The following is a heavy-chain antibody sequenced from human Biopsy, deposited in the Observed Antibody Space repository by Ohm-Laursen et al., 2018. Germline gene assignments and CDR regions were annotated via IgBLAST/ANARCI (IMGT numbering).Heavy chain of an antibody. CDR1: GGSITGHY. CDR3: ARDYDTSGYYYVS. J-gene: IGHJ5*02. Sequence: SETLSLTCTVSGGSITGHYWGWIRQPPGKGLEWIGSIFYRGSTHYKPSLKSRVNISVDTSKNQFSLKLNSVTAADTAVYYCARDYDTSGYYYVSWGQGTLVTVSS. CDR2: IFYRGST. D-gene: IGHD3-22*01. V-gene: IGHV4-39*01.